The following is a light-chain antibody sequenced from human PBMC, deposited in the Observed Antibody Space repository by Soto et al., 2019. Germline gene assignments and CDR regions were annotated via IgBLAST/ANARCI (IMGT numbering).Light chain of an antibody. CDR2: DAS. V-gene: IGKV3-11*01. CDR1: QSVSSY. Sequence: EIVLTQSPATLSLSPGERATLSCRASQSVSSYLAWYQQKPGQAPRLLIDDASNRATGIPARFSGSGSGTDFPLTISSLEPEDFAVYYCQQRSNWLLTFGGGTKVEIK. J-gene: IGKJ4*01. CDR3: QQRSNWLLT.